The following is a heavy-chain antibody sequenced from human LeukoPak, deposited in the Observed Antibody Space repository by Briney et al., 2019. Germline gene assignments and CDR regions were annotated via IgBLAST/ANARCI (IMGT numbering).Heavy chain of an antibody. CDR2: IYTGST. D-gene: IGHD6-13*01. CDR3: ARVDSSNWYDSRGYFDY. J-gene: IGHJ4*02. V-gene: IGHV4-59*01. CDR1: GGSFSGYY. Sequence: PSETLSLTCAVYGGSFSGYYWSWLRQPPGKGLEWIGYIYTGSTNYNPSLKSRVTISVDTSKNQFSLKLSSVTAADTAVYYCARVDSSNWYDSRGYFDYWGQGTLVTVSS.